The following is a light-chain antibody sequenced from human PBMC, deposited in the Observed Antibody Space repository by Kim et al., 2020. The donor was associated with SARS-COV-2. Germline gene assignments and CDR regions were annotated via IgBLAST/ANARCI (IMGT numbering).Light chain of an antibody. V-gene: IGLV3-21*04. CDR3: QVWDSGSDHWV. CDR2: YNS. J-gene: IGLJ3*02. Sequence: PGKAASITGGGNNIGSQRVHWYQQKPGQAPVLVIYYNSDRPSGIPERFSGSNSGNTATLTISRVEAGDEADYYCQVWDSGSDHWVFGGGTQLTVL. CDR1: NIGSQR.